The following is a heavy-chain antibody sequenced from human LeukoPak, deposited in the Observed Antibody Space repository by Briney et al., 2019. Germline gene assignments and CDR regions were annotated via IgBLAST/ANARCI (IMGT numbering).Heavy chain of an antibody. CDR1: GFIFSNYA. CDR3: TTDLGYCSGGSCYSEAFDI. J-gene: IGHJ3*02. D-gene: IGHD2-15*01. Sequence: GASLRLSCAASGFIFSNYAMYWVRQAPGKGLEWVGRIKSKTDGGTTDYAAPVKGRFTISRDDSKNTLYLQMNSLKTEDTAVYYCTTDLGYCSGGSCYSEAFDIWGQGTMVTVSS. V-gene: IGHV3-15*01. CDR2: IKSKTDGGTT.